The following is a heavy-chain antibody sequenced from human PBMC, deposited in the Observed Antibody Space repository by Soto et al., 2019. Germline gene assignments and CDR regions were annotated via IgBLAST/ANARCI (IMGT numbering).Heavy chain of an antibody. Sequence: QVQLQESGPGLVKPSETLSLTCTVSGASVSTYYWSWIRQPPGKGQEWIAYIYYSGSTYYNPSLKSRVTIXXDTSKNQFSLKLSSVTAADTAVYYCARSSSGTYDYWGQGTLVTVSS. CDR2: IYYSGST. CDR1: GASVSTYY. V-gene: IGHV4-59*02. D-gene: IGHD3-22*01. CDR3: ARSSSGTYDY. J-gene: IGHJ4*02.